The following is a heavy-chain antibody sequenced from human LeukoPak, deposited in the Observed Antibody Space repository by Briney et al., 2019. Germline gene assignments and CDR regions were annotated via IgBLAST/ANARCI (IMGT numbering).Heavy chain of an antibody. CDR3: ASGWTKSSSDIGYWFDP. J-gene: IGHJ5*02. CDR1: GGTFSSYA. D-gene: IGHD6-6*01. Sequence: GASVKVSCKASGGTFSSYAISWVRQAPGQGLEWMGGIIPIFGTANYAQKFQGRVTITTDESTSTAYMELSSLRSEDTAVYYCASGWTKSSSDIGYWFDPWGQGTLVTVSS. CDR2: IIPIFGTA. V-gene: IGHV1-69*05.